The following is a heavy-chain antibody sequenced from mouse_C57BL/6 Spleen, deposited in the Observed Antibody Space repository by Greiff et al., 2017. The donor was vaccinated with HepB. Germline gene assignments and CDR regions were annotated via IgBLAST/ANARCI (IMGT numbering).Heavy chain of an antibody. CDR2: ISDGGSYT. CDR1: GFTFSSYA. D-gene: IGHD1-1*01. CDR3: ARDKNYGTHFDY. V-gene: IGHV5-4*01. J-gene: IGHJ2*01. Sequence: VQLKESGGGLVKPGGSLKLSCAASGFTFSSYAMSWVRQTPEKRLEWVATISDGGSYTYYPDNVKGRFTISRDNAKNNLYLQMSHLKSEDTAMYYCARDKNYGTHFDYWGQGTTLTVSS.